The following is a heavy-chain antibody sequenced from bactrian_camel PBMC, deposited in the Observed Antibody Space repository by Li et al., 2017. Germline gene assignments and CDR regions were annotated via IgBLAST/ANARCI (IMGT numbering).Heavy chain of an antibody. D-gene: IGHD3*01. V-gene: IGHV3S2*01. J-gene: IGHJ7*01. Sequence: DVQLVESGGDLVQPGGSLRLSCVASGFTFSNVAMFWVRQAPGRGLEWVSSIYTDDSRSYYADSMKGRFTISKDSAKNTLYLQINSLKTEDTALYYCATTLCSVIECYGMDYWGKGTQVTVS. CDR1: GFTFSNVA. CDR2: IYTDDSRS.